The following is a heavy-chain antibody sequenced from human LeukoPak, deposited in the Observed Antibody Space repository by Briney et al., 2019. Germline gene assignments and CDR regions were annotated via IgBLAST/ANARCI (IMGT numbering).Heavy chain of an antibody. D-gene: IGHD2-8*01. V-gene: IGHV4-34*01. Sequence: SETLSLTCAVYGGSFSGYYWSWIRQSPGKGLGWVGEINHSGSTNYNPSLKSRVTISVDTSKNQFSLKLSSVTAADTAVYYCARVRMVYAPNFDYWGQGTLVTVSS. CDR1: GGSFSGYY. CDR2: INHSGST. J-gene: IGHJ4*02. CDR3: ARVRMVYAPNFDY.